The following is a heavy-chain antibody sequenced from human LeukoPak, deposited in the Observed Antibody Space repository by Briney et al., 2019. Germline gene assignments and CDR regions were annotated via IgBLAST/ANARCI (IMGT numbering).Heavy chain of an antibody. Sequence: SETLSLTCTVSGGSISSYYLSWIRQPPGKGLEWIGYIYYSGTTNYNPTLKSRVTILVYTSNNPFSLKLSSVTAADTAVYSCARDRYGGNSGEFDYWGQGTLVTVSS. D-gene: IGHD4-23*01. V-gene: IGHV4-59*01. CDR1: GGSISSYY. J-gene: IGHJ4*02. CDR3: ARDRYGGNSGEFDY. CDR2: IYYSGTT.